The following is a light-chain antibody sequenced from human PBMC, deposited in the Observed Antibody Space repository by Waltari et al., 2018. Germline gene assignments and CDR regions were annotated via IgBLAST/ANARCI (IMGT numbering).Light chain of an antibody. CDR1: QSVAKY. Sequence: EIVLTQSPATLSLSPGERATLPCRASQSVAKYLAWYQQKPGQAPRLVIYDASNRATGIPARFSGSGSGTDFTLTISSLEPEDFAVYYCQHRGHWPPEATFGPGTKVDI. CDR2: DAS. J-gene: IGKJ3*01. CDR3: QHRGHWPPEAT. V-gene: IGKV3-11*01.